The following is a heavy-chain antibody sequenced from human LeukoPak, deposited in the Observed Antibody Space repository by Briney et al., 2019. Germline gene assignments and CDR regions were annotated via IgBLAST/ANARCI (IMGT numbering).Heavy chain of an antibody. J-gene: IGHJ5*02. V-gene: IGHV4-61*01. CDR1: GYSINSGYY. CDR3: ARGSVRGEFDP. CDR2: IHDSGTT. D-gene: IGHD3-10*01. Sequence: SETLSLTCTVSGYSINSGYYWSWIRQPPGKGLEWFGYIHDSGTTNYNPSLKSRVTMSVDTSKNQFSLKLSSVTAADTAVYSCARGSVRGEFDPWGQGTLVTVSS.